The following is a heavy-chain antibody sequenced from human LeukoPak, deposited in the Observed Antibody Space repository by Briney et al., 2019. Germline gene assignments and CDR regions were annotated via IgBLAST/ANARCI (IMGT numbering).Heavy chain of an antibody. Sequence: GASVKVSCKASGGTFSSYAISWVRQAPGQGLEWMGGIIPIFGTANYAQKFQGRVTITAAKSTSTAYMELSGLRSEDTAVYYCARGQWEDGGNWFDPWGQGSLVTVSS. CDR2: IIPIFGTA. CDR1: GGTFSSYA. V-gene: IGHV1-69*06. CDR3: ARGQWEDGGNWFDP. J-gene: IGHJ5*02. D-gene: IGHD1-26*01.